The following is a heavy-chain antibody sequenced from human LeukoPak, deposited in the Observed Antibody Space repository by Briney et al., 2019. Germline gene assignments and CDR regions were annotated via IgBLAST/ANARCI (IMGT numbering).Heavy chain of an antibody. CDR2: IYYSGST. CDR3: ARHTRRGVVVILFDY. D-gene: IGHD3-22*01. J-gene: IGHJ4*02. CDR1: GGSISSSSYY. V-gene: IGHV4-39*01. Sequence: PSETLSLTCTVSGGSISSSSYYWGWIRQPPGKGLEWIGSIYYSGSTYYNPSLKSRVTISVDTSKNQFSLRLSSVTAADTAVYYCARHTRRGVVVILFDYWGQGTLVTVSS.